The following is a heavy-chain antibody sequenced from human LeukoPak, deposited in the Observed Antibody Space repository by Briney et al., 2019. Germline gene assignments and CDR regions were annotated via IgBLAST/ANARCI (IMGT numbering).Heavy chain of an antibody. V-gene: IGHV4-30-4*08. Sequence: PSQTLSLTCTVSGGSISSGDYYWTWIRQPPGKGLEWIGYIYYSGSTYYNPSLKSRVTISVDTSKNQFSLKLSSVTAADTAVYYCARVTSLERVLFDYWGQGTLVTVSS. D-gene: IGHD5-24*01. CDR1: GGSISSGDYY. CDR3: ARVTSLERVLFDY. J-gene: IGHJ4*02. CDR2: IYYSGST.